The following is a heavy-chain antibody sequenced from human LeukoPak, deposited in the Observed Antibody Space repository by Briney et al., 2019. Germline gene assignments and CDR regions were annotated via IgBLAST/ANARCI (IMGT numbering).Heavy chain of an antibody. CDR3: VKGGIAVAAPLDY. V-gene: IGHV3-64D*06. D-gene: IGHD6-19*01. CDR1: GFTFSSYA. Sequence: GGSLSLSCSASGFTFSSYAMHWVRQAPGKGLEYVSAISSNGGSTYYADSVKGRFTISRDNSKNTLYLQMSSLRAEDTAVYYCVKGGIAVAAPLDYWGQGTLVTVSS. CDR2: ISSNGGST. J-gene: IGHJ4*02.